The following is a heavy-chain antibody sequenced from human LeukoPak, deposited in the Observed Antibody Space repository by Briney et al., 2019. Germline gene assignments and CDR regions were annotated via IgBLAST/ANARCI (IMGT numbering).Heavy chain of an antibody. CDR3: ARARGSGYDLPRV. J-gene: IGHJ4*02. V-gene: IGHV1-2*02. CDR2: INPNSSGT. Sequence: GSLVKVSCKASGGTFSSYAISWVRQAPGQGLEWMGWINPNSSGTNYAQKFQGRVTMTRDTSISTAYMELSRLRSDDTAVYYCARARGSGYDLPRVWGQGTLVTVSS. D-gene: IGHD5-12*01. CDR1: GGTFSSYA.